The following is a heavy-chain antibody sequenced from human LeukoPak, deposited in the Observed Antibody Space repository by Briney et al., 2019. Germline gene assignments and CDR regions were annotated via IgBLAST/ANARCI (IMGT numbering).Heavy chain of an antibody. CDR3: ARTGGCSGGSCYDY. D-gene: IGHD2-15*01. CDR1: GYTFPSYV. V-gene: IGHV1-3*04. CDR2: INTANDDT. Sequence: GASVKVSSKPSGYTFPSYVINWVRQAPGKSLGWMGWINTANDDTKYSQKFQGRLTITRDTSASTAYMELSSLMSEDTAVYYCARTGGCSGGSCYDYWGQGTLVTVSS. J-gene: IGHJ4*02.